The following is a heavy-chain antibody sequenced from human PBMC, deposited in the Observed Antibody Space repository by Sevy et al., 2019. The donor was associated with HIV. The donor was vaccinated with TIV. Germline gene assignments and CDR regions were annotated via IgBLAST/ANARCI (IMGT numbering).Heavy chain of an antibody. J-gene: IGHJ6*02. V-gene: IGHV3-7*01. CDR1: GFTFSSYW. Sequence: GGSLRLSCAASGFTFSSYWMSWVRQAPGKGLEWVANIKQDGSEKYYVDSVKGRVTISRDNAKNSLYLQMNSLRAEDTAVYYCARDVVGIAAAVAYYYYGMDVWGQGTTVTVSS. CDR3: ARDVVGIAAAVAYYYYGMDV. CDR2: IKQDGSEK. D-gene: IGHD6-13*01.